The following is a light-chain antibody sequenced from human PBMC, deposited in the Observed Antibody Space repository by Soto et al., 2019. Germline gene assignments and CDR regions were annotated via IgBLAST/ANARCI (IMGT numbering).Light chain of an antibody. V-gene: IGLV2-14*01. CDR3: NSYTSKSTGV. Sequence: QSALTQPASVSGSPGQSITISCTGTSSDVGGYNYVSWYQQHPGKAPKLIIYEVNNRPSGVSNRFSGSKSGNTASLTISGLQAEDEADYSCNSYTSKSTGVFGTGTKLTVL. J-gene: IGLJ1*01. CDR1: SSDVGGYNY. CDR2: EVN.